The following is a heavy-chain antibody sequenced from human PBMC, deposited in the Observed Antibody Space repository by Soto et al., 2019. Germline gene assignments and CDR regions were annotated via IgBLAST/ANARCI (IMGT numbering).Heavy chain of an antibody. CDR1: GYIFISYD. CDR2: MNPNSGNT. CDR3: ARAVPAAKLNTDV. V-gene: IGHV1-8*01. D-gene: IGHD2-2*01. J-gene: IGHJ6*03. Sequence: SGYIFISYDINWVRQATGQGPGWMGWMNPNSGNTGYAQKFQGRVTMTRNTSISTAYMELSSLSSEDTAVYYCARAVPAAKLNTDVWGTGTTVTVSS.